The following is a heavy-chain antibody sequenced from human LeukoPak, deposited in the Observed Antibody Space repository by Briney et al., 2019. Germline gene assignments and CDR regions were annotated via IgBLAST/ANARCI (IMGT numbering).Heavy chain of an antibody. V-gene: IGHV3-23*01. J-gene: IGHJ4*02. CDR2: ISGSGGST. Sequence: PGGSLRLSCAASGFTFSIYAMSWVRQAPGKGLEWVSAISGSGGSTYYADSVKGRFTISRDNSKNTLYLQMNSLRAEDTAVYYCAKELCSGGSCYRGIFDYWGQGTLVTVSS. CDR3: AKELCSGGSCYRGIFDY. CDR1: GFTFSIYA. D-gene: IGHD2-15*01.